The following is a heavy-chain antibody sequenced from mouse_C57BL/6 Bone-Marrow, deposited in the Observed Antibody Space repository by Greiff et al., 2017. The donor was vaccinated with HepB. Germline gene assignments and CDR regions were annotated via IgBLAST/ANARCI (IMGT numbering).Heavy chain of an antibody. V-gene: IGHV1-55*01. CDR3: ASLYYYGSRSLAY. J-gene: IGHJ3*01. D-gene: IGHD1-1*01. CDR1: GYTFTSYW. CDR2: IYPGSGST. Sequence: QVQLQQPGAELVKPGASVKMSCKASGYTFTSYWITWVKQRPGQGLEWIGDIYPGSGSTNYNEKFKSKATLTVDTSSSTAYMQLSSLTSEDSAVYYCASLYYYGSRSLAYWGQGTLVTVSA.